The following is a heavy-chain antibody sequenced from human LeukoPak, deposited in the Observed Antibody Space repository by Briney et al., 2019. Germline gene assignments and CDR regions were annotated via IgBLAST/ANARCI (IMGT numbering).Heavy chain of an antibody. J-gene: IGHJ4*02. V-gene: IGHV1-58*02. CDR3: ARSDVLRYFDWQNYFDY. D-gene: IGHD3-9*01. CDR2: IVVGSGNT. Sequence: GASVKVSCKASGFTFTSSAMQWVRQARGQRLEWIGWIVVGSGNTNYAQKFQERVTITRDMSTSTAYMELSSLRSEDTAVYYCARSDVLRYFDWQNYFDYWGQGTLVTVSS. CDR1: GFTFTSSA.